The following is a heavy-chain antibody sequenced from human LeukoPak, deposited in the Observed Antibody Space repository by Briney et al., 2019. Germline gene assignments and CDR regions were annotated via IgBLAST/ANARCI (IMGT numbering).Heavy chain of an antibody. CDR3: AADRGWRTSGYYLYYFEY. CDR2: IKHDGSEK. J-gene: IGHJ4*02. V-gene: IGHV3-7*01. CDR1: GIIFTGYF. D-gene: IGHD3-3*01. Sequence: PGGSLRLSCAASGIIFTGYFMSWVRQAPGKGLEWVASIKHDGSEKYYVDSVRGRFTISRENTKNLLYLQMSSLRAEDTAVYYCAADRGWRTSGYYLYYFEYWGQGTLVTFSS.